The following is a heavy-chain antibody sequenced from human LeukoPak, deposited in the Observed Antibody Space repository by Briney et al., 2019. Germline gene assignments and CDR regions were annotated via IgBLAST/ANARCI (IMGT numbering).Heavy chain of an antibody. J-gene: IGHJ6*02. D-gene: IGHD3-22*01. V-gene: IGHV1-18*01. CDR3: AREGYYDSSGYSQVQYYYGMDV. Sequence: ASVKVSCKASGYTFTSSGISWVRQAPGQGLEWIGWISGYNGNTNYAQKVQGRVTMTTDTSTRTAYMELRSLRSDDTAVYYCAREGYYDSSGYSQVQYYYGMDVWGQGTTVTVSS. CDR2: ISGYNGNT. CDR1: GYTFTSSG.